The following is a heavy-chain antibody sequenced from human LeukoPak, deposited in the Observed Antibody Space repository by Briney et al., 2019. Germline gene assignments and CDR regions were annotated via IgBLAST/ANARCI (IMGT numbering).Heavy chain of an antibody. CDR1: GGAISSSSYY. J-gene: IGHJ4*02. Sequence: PSETLSLTCTVSGGAISSSSYYWGWIRQPPGKGLEWIGSIYYSGSTYYNPSLKSRVTISVDTSKNQFSLKLSSVTAADTAVYYCARVLSANTVVTPDYWGQGTLVTVSS. CDR2: IYYSGST. CDR3: ARVLSANTVVTPDY. V-gene: IGHV4-39*07. D-gene: IGHD4-23*01.